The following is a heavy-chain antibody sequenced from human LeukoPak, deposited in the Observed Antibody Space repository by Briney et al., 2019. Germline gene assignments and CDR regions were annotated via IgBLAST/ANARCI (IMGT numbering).Heavy chain of an antibody. Sequence: SETLSLTCTVSGGSISSYYWSWIRQPPGKGLEWIGYIYYSGSTNYNPSLKSRVTISVDTSKNQFSLKLSSVTAADTAVYYCARNSPVGLGLFDYWGQGTLVTVSS. D-gene: IGHD1-26*01. CDR1: GGSISSYY. CDR2: IYYSGST. J-gene: IGHJ4*02. V-gene: IGHV4-59*01. CDR3: ARNSPVGLGLFDY.